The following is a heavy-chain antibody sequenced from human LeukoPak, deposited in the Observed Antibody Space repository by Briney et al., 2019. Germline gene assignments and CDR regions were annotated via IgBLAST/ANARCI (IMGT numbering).Heavy chain of an antibody. CDR3: TRGAVAGNGYGY. CDR2: ITIGDGHT. CDR1: GYTFSGHS. D-gene: IGHD6-19*01. Sequence: ASVKVSCKGSGYTFSGHSLHWVRQAPGQRPEWMGWITIGDGHTRYSQKFQDRLTFTRDTPAATAYMELRNLQSEDTAIYYCTRGAVAGNGYGYWGQGTLVTVSS. J-gene: IGHJ4*02. V-gene: IGHV1-3*04.